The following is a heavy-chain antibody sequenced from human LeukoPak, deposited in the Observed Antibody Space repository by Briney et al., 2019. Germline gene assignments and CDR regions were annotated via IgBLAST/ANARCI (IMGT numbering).Heavy chain of an antibody. V-gene: IGHV1-18*01. D-gene: IGHD3-10*01. CDR1: GYTFTNYS. Sequence: GASVKVSCKASGYTFTNYSVNRVRQAPGQGLEWMGWISPYTGSTNYAQKFQGRVTITADKSTSTAYMELSSLRSEDTAVYYCARGDYYGSGSYYNLYGMDVWGQGTTVTVSS. J-gene: IGHJ6*02. CDR3: ARGDYYGSGSYYNLYGMDV. CDR2: ISPYTGST.